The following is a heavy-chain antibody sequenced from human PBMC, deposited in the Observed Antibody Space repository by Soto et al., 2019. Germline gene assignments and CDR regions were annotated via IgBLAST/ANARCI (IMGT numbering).Heavy chain of an antibody. CDR1: GFTSSSYG. J-gene: IGHJ4*02. Sequence: QVQLVESGGGVVQPGRSLRLSCAASGFTSSSYGMHWVRQAPGKGLEWVAVISYDGSNKYYADSVKGRFTISRDNSKNTLYLQMNSLRAEDTAVYYCAKAEYYYDSSGYYFDYWGQGTLVTVSS. V-gene: IGHV3-30*18. CDR2: ISYDGSNK. D-gene: IGHD3-22*01. CDR3: AKAEYYYDSSGYYFDY.